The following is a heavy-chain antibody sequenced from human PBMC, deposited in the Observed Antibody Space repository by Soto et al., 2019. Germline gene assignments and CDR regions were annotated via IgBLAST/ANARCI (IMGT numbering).Heavy chain of an antibody. CDR3: ARGRYGDY. V-gene: IGHV1-18*01. D-gene: IGHD4-17*01. CDR2: ISAHNGKT. J-gene: IGHJ4*02. CDR1: GYIFTSYG. Sequence: QAHLVQSGPEVKKPGASVKVSCKGSGYIFTSYGIAWARQAPGQGLEWMGWISAHNGKTEYAQKFQGRVTVTRDTSTSTAYLELRSLRSDDTALYYCARGRYGDYWGQGALVTVSS.